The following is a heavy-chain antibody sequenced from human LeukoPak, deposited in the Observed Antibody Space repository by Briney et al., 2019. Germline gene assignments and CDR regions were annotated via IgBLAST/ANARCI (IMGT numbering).Heavy chain of an antibody. V-gene: IGHV4-38-2*02. J-gene: IGHJ5*02. CDR1: GYSISSCYH. CDR2: IYHSGKT. Sequence: SETLSLTCAGSGYSISSCYHWGWIRPPPGKGLEWIGSIYHSGKTYYNPSLKSRLTISLDTSKNQFSLKLTSVTAADTAVYYCARDSPHGVVAVDVQEGFSPWGQGTLVTVSS. D-gene: IGHD2-2*01. CDR3: ARDSPHGVVAVDVQEGFSP.